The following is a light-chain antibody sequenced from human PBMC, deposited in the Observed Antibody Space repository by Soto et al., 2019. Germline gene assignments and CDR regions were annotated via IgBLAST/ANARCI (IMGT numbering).Light chain of an antibody. CDR3: ATLGDRLRGVV. CDR1: NSNIGSNY. CDR2: RNS. Sequence: QSVLTQSPSASGTPGQRVTISCSGINSNIGSNYVHWYQQFPGTAPKVLIYRNSQRPSGVPDRFSGSKSGISASLAISGLRFEDEADYFCATLGDRLRGVVFGGGTKVTVL. V-gene: IGLV1-47*01. J-gene: IGLJ2*01.